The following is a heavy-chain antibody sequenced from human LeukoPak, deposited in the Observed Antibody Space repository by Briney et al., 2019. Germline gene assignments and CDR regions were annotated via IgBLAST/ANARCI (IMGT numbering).Heavy chain of an antibody. CDR3: ARGQQLALVSLYSDL. CDR2: IIPILGIA. CDR1: GGTFSSYA. Sequence: SVKVSCKASGGTFSSYAISWVRQAPGQGLEWMGRIIPILGIANYAQKFQGRVTITADKSTSTAYMELSSLRSEDTAVYYCARGQQLALVSLYSDLWGRRTLVTASS. D-gene: IGHD6-13*01. V-gene: IGHV1-69*04. J-gene: IGHJ2*01.